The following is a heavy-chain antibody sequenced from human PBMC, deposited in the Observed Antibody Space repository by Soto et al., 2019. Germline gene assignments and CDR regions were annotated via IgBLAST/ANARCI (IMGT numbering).Heavy chain of an antibody. D-gene: IGHD3-22*01. J-gene: IGHJ4*02. CDR1: GGTFSRYT. V-gene: IGHV1-69*13. CDR2: ITPMFGTP. CDR3: ARDGTLYDSSAYYYLY. Sequence: SVKVSCKASGGTFSRYTITWVRQAPGQGLEWMGGITPMFGTPNYAQKFQGRVTITADESTSTAYMELSNLRSEDTATYYCARDGTLYDSSAYYYLYWGQGTLVTVSS.